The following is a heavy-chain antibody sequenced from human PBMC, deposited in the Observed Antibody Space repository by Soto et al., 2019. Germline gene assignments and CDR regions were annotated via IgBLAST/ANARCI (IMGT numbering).Heavy chain of an antibody. V-gene: IGHV3-9*01. CDR2: INWNSGSI. Sequence: GGSLRLSCAASGFTFDDYAMHWVRQVPGKGLEWVSGINWNSGSIGYGDSVKGRFAISRDNAKNSLHLQMNSLSAEDTAFYYCVKAESINWYSGQFRNWGQGTLVTVSS. J-gene: IGHJ1*01. CDR1: GFTFDDYA. D-gene: IGHD1-26*01. CDR3: VKAESINWYSGQFRN.